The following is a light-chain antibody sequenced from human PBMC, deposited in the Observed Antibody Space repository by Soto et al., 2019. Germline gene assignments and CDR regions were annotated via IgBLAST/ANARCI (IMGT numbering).Light chain of an antibody. V-gene: IGKV1-5*03. Sequence: DIQMTQSPSTLSAFIGDRVTLTCRASESISGWLAWYQQKPGKAPKLLIYRASTLESGVPSRFSGSGSGTEFALTISSVLPDYFATYYCQHYKTSQGTFGQGTKVEVK. CDR3: QHYKTSQGT. CDR2: RAS. J-gene: IGKJ1*01. CDR1: ESISGW.